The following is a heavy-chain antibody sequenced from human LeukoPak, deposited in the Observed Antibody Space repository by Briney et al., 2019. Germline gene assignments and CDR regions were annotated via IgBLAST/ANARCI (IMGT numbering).Heavy chain of an antibody. J-gene: IGHJ4*02. D-gene: IGHD6-19*01. Sequence: ESGPTLVNPTQTLTLTSTFSGFSLTTSGVAVGWIRQPPGKALEWLTLIYWDDDKRHSPSLKSRLTVTKDTSKNQVVLTVTNMDPVDTATYYCAYKAPTGWYQAWGQGTLVTVSS. CDR2: IYWDDDK. CDR3: AYKAPTGWYQA. CDR1: GFSLTTSGVA. V-gene: IGHV2-5*02.